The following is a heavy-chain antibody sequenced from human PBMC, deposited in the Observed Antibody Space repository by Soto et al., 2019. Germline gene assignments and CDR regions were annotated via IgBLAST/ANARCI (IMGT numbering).Heavy chain of an antibody. Sequence: QVTLKESGPVLVKPTETLTLTCTVSGFSLSKARMGVSWIRQPPGKALEWLAHIFWNDERSYNTSLKSRLTISRDTSKSQVVLTMTNMDPVDTGTYFCVRALREGLPIYYFDSWGQGTLVTVSS. CDR2: IFWNDER. J-gene: IGHJ4*02. V-gene: IGHV2-26*01. D-gene: IGHD1-26*01. CDR3: VRALREGLPIYYFDS. CDR1: GFSLSKARMG.